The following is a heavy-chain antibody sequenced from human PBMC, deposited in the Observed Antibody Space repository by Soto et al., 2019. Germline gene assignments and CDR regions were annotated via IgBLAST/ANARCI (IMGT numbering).Heavy chain of an antibody. V-gene: IGHV3-74*01. CDR2: IKSDGRST. CDR1: GFSFSTTW. Sequence: DVQLVESGGDLVQPGGSLRVSCVASGFSFSTTWMHWVRQAPGKGLVWVSRIKSDGRSTTYADSVKGRFTISRDNAKNTLYLQMNSLTAEDTAVYYCVRDRYYNMDVWGQGTTVTVSS. CDR3: VRDRYYNMDV. J-gene: IGHJ6*02.